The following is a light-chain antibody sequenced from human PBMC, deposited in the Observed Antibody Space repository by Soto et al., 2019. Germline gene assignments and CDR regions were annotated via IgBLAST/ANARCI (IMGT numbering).Light chain of an antibody. V-gene: IGKV1-39*01. CDR2: AAS. Sequence: EIQITQSPSSLSGSVRSRVALTFRASQSISSYLNWYQQKPGKAPKLLIYAASSLQSGVPSRFSGSGSGTDFTLTISSLQTEDFATYYCKQSYSTPITFGQGTRLEIK. CDR1: QSISSY. J-gene: IGKJ5*01. CDR3: KQSYSTPIT.